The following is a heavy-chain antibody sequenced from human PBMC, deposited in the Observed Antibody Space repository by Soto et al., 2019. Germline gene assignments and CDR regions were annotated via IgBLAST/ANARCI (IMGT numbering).Heavy chain of an antibody. V-gene: IGHV3-30*18. CDR3: AKGMNYDYNYSLDV. CDR2: ISYDGSNK. CDR1: GFTFGTYA. J-gene: IGHJ6*02. Sequence: QVQLVESGGGVVQPGRSLRLSCAASGFTFGTYAMHWVRQAPGQGLEWVAVISYDGSNKYYADSVRGRFTISRDKSKNTVYLQMNSLRAEDTAVCYCAKGMNYDYNYSLDVWGQGTTVTVSS.